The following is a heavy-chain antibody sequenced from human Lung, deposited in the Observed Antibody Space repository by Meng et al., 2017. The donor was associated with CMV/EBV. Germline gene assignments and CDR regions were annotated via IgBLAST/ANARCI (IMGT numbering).Heavy chain of an antibody. D-gene: IGHD2-15*01. CDR3: ARGYCSGGSCPVFDP. CDR1: GYTFTIYD. J-gene: IGHJ5*02. V-gene: IGHV1-8*01. CDR2: MNPNSGNT. Sequence: SRVKKPGASVNAPCTASGYTFTIYDINWVRQATGQGLEWMGWMNPNSGNTGYAQKFQGRVTMTRNTSISTAYMELSSLRSEDTAVYYCARGYCSGGSCPVFDPWGQGTLVTVSS.